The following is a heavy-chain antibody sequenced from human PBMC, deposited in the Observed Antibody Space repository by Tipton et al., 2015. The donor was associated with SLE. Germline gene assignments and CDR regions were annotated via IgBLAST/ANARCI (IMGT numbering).Heavy chain of an antibody. J-gene: IGHJ6*02. V-gene: IGHV1-8*01. D-gene: IGHD2-2*01. CDR2: MNANSGNT. CDR3: ARQDQRGYYYYGLDV. Sequence: QLVQSGAEVKKPGASVKVSCKASGYTFSSHDINWVRQATGQGLEWMGWMNANSGNTDYAQKFQGRVTMTRDTSISTAYMELSSLRSEDTAVYYCARQDQRGYYYYGLDVWGQGTTVTVSS. CDR1: GYTFSSHD.